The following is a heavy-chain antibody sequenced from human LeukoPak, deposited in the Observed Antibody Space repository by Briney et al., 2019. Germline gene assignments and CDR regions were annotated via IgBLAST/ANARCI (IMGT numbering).Heavy chain of an antibody. CDR3: AKDGDYYDNSGYYPGAFDI. V-gene: IGHV3-30*18. CDR1: GFTVSSYG. CDR2: ISDDGSNK. D-gene: IGHD3-22*01. Sequence: PGGSLRLSCAVSGFTVSSYGMHWVRQAPGKGLEWVAVISDDGSNKYYADSVKGRFTISRVTSKNTLYLQMNSLRAEDTAVYYCAKDGDYYDNSGYYPGAFDIWGQGTMVTVSS. J-gene: IGHJ3*02.